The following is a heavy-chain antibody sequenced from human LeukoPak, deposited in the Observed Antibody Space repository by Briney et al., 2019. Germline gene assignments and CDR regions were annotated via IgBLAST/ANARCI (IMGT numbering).Heavy chain of an antibody. J-gene: IGHJ6*02. Sequence: SETLSLTCTVSNGLVRSYYWSWIRQPPGKGLEWIGYIYYNGSTNYNPSLESRVTISVDTSKSQFSLKPTSVTAADTAVYFCARRRGSYYYYAMDVWGQGTTVTVSS. D-gene: IGHD3-10*01. CDR3: ARRRGSYYYYAMDV. V-gene: IGHV4-59*08. CDR1: NGLVRSYY. CDR2: IYYNGST.